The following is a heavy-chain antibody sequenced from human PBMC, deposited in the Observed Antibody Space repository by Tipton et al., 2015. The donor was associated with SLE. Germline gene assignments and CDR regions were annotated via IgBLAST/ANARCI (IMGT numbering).Heavy chain of an antibody. CDR2: VYSSGNP. V-gene: IGHV4-59*08. CDR1: GGSISSYY. J-gene: IGHJ4*02. Sequence: LRLSCTVSGGSISSYYWSWIRQPPGKGLEWIGSVYSSGNPKYNPSLKSRVTLSLDTSRSQVSLRLISVTAADAAIYYCARLGGAPHFDNWGQGALVTVSS. D-gene: IGHD1-26*01. CDR3: ARLGGAPHFDN.